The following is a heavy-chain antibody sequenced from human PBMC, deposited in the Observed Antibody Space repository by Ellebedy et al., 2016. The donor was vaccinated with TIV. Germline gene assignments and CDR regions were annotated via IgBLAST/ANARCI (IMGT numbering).Heavy chain of an antibody. CDR1: GFTFSSYA. V-gene: IGHV3-7*03. CDR3: ARGPDYGSRSDYFDI. J-gene: IGHJ4*02. Sequence: GESLKISCAASGFTFSSYAMSWVRQAPGKGLEWVATIPRAGNEKYYLDSVKGRFTISRDNAKNSLYLQMNNLRAEDTAVYYCARGPDYGSRSDYFDIWGQGTLVTVSS. CDR2: IPRAGNEK. D-gene: IGHD4-23*01.